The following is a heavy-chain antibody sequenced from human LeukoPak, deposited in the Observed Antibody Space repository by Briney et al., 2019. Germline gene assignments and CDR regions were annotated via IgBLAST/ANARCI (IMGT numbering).Heavy chain of an antibody. CDR1: GYTFTTFG. J-gene: IGHJ4*02. CDR3: ARGSLKWGSNSIGF. Sequence: ASVKVSCKASGYTFTTFGVSWVRQAPGQGLEWMGWISTSKGDTKYAQKLQGRVTMTTDTSTSTAYMEVRSLRSDDTAIYYCARGSLKWGSNSIGFWGQGTLVTVSS. D-gene: IGHD5-24*01. V-gene: IGHV1-18*01. CDR2: ISTSKGDT.